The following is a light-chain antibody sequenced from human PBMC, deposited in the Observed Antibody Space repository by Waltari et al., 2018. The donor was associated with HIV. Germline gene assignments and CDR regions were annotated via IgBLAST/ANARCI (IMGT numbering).Light chain of an antibody. J-gene: IGLJ1*01. Sequence: QSALTQPASVSGSPGQSITISCTGTSSDVGGYDYVSWYQQHPGKAPKLMLSYFSNRPSGVSNRFSGSESGTTASLTISGLQAEDEADYYCSSYTKGTSLRVFGTGTTVTVL. CDR3: SSYTKGTSLRV. V-gene: IGLV2-14*01. CDR1: SSDVGGYDY. CDR2: YFS.